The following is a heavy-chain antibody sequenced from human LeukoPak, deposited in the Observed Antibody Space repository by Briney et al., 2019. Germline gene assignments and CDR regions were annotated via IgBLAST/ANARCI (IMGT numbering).Heavy chain of an antibody. CDR1: GRSFSSYA. Sequence: SVKVSCKASGRSFSSYAISWVRQAPGQGLEWMGGVIPIFGTTNYAQKFQGRVTISADESTSTAYMELSSLRSEGTAIYYCARAPTRSYDFVWWGQGTLVTVSS. D-gene: IGHD3-3*01. J-gene: IGHJ4*02. CDR3: ARAPTRSYDFVW. CDR2: VIPIFGTT. V-gene: IGHV1-69*01.